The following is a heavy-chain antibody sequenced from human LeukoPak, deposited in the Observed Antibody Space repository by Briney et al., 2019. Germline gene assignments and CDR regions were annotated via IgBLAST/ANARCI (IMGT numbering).Heavy chain of an antibody. V-gene: IGHV3-30-3*01. CDR1: VFTFSSYA. Sequence: GGSLRLSCAASVFTFSSYAMPWVRQARCKGREWVVVISYDGSNKYYADSVKGRFTISRDNSKNTLYLQMNSLRAEDTAVYYCARYYDSSGIDYWGQGTLVTVSS. D-gene: IGHD3-22*01. CDR3: ARYYDSSGIDY. CDR2: ISYDGSNK. J-gene: IGHJ4*02.